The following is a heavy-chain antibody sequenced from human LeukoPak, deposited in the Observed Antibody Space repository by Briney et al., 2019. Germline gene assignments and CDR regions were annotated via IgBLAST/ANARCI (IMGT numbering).Heavy chain of an antibody. D-gene: IGHD3-10*01. Sequence: ASVKVSCKASGYTFTSYAMHWVRQAPGQRLEWMGWINAGNGDTKYSQKFQGRLTITRDTSASAAYMELSSLTSEDTTVYYCARDWGPMVRASWDWFDPWGQGTLVTVPS. V-gene: IGHV1-3*01. CDR2: INAGNGDT. CDR3: ARDWGPMVRASWDWFDP. J-gene: IGHJ5*02. CDR1: GYTFTSYA.